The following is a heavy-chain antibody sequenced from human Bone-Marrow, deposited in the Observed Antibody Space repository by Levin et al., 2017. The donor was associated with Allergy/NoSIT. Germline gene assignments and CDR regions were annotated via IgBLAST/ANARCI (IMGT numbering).Heavy chain of an antibody. CDR3: AKGGIRWAFDM. J-gene: IGHJ3*02. CDR1: GFPFSSHP. CDR2: ISGSGGGT. D-gene: IGHD1-14*01. Sequence: PGGSLRLSCTASGFPFSSHPMSWVRQAPGKGLECVSTISGSGGGTYYADSVKGRFTISRDNSKNTLYLQLNSLRAEDTAVYYCAKGGIRWAFDMWGQGTMVTVSS. V-gene: IGHV3-23*01.